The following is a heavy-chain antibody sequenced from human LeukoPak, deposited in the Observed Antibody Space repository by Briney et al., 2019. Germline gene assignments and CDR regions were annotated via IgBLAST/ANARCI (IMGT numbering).Heavy chain of an antibody. CDR2: ISSSGVRT. D-gene: IGHD2-15*01. CDR1: GLTFSNYG. Sequence: PGGSLRLSCVASGLTFSNYGMNWVRQAPGKGLEWVSRISSSGVRTDYADSVKGRFTISRDNSKNTMYLQMNSLRAEDTALYYCAKERYCSGGTCSGDFDYWGQGTLVTVSS. J-gene: IGHJ4*02. V-gene: IGHV3-23*01. CDR3: AKERYCSGGTCSGDFDY.